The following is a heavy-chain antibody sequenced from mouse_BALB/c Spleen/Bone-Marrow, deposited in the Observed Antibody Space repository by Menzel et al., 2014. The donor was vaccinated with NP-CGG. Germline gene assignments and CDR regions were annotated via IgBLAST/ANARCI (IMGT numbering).Heavy chain of an antibody. CDR1: GFTFXSFG. J-gene: IGHJ2*01. Sequence: VQLKESGGGLVQPGGSRKLSCAASGFTFXSFGMHWVRQAPEKGLEWVAYISSGSSPIFYADTVKGRFTISRDNPKNTLFLQMTSLRSEDTAIYYCTRGGNWEDFDYWGQGTTLTVSS. CDR2: ISSGSSPI. D-gene: IGHD4-1*01. V-gene: IGHV5-17*02. CDR3: TRGGNWEDFDY.